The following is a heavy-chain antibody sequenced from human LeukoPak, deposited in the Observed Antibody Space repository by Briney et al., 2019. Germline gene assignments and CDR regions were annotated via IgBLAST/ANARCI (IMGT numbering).Heavy chain of an antibody. V-gene: IGHV3-23*01. D-gene: IGHD2-21*01. J-gene: IGHJ4*02. CDR3: TKISGDWR. CDR1: GFTFSNSA. CDR2: ISDTAGNT. Sequence: GGSLRLSCSASGFTFSNSAMSRVRQAPGKGLEWLSAISDTAGNTYYAESVKGRFSISRDNSKNTLYLQMNSLRAEDTAVYYCTKISGDWRWGRGTLVTVSS.